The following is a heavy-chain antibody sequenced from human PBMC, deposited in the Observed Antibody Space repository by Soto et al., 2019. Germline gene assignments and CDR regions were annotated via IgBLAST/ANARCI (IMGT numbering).Heavy chain of an antibody. CDR3: ATAQHWNYHWFDP. J-gene: IGHJ5*02. Sequence: ASVKVSFKVSGYSLTELSMHWVRQAPGKGLEWMGGFDPEDGETIYAQKFQGRVTMTEDTSTDTAYMELSSLRSEDTAVYYCATAQHWNYHWFDPWGQGTLVTVSS. V-gene: IGHV1-24*01. D-gene: IGHD1-7*01. CDR1: GYSLTELS. CDR2: FDPEDGET.